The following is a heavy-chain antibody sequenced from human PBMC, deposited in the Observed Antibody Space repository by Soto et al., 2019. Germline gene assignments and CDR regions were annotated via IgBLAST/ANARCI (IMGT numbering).Heavy chain of an antibody. CDR2: VYPGDSDT. Sequence: XESLKISCQASGYTFSKYWIAWVRQMPGKGLEYVGIVYPGDSDTRYSPSFQGQVTISVDTSTSTAYMQWNSLKASDSAIYYCTRGPRADSSGTGAHWGQGTPVTVSS. J-gene: IGHJ4*02. CDR1: GYTFSKYW. CDR3: TRGPRADSSGTGAH. V-gene: IGHV5-51*01. D-gene: IGHD1-26*01.